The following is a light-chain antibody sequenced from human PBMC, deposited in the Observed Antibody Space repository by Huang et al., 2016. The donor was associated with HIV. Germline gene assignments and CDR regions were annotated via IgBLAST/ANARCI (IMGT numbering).Light chain of an antibody. CDR3: QQYNSWPWT. CDR2: GAS. V-gene: IGKV3-15*01. Sequence: EIVMTQSPATLSVSPGERATLSCRASQSVGSNLAWYQHKPGKAPRLLIYGASTRATGIPARFSGSGSGTEFTLTISSLQSEDFAGYFCQQYNSWPWTFGQGTKVEIK. CDR1: QSVGSN. J-gene: IGKJ1*01.